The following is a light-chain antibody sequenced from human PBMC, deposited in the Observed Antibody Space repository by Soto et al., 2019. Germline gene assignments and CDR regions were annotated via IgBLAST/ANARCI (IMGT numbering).Light chain of an antibody. J-gene: IGLJ1*01. Sequence: QSVLTQPPSVSEAPGQRVTISCTGSSSNIGAGYEAHWYQQVPGTAPKLLIYENNNRPSGVPDRFTGSKSGTSASLASTGLPAEDEAEYYCQSYDSSLGGYVFGTGTKLTVL. CDR2: ENN. V-gene: IGLV1-40*01. CDR1: SSNIGAGYE. CDR3: QSYDSSLGGYV.